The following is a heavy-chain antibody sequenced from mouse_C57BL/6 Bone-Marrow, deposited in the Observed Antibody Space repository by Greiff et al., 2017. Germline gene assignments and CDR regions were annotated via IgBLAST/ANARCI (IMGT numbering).Heavy chain of an antibody. CDR1: GYTFTSYT. CDR2: INPSSGYT. J-gene: IGHJ2*01. Sequence: VQLQQSGAELARPGASVKMSCKASGYTFTSYTMHWVKQRPGQGLEWIGYINPSSGYTKYNQKFKDKATLTADKSSSTAYMQLSSLTSEDSAVYYGATNWGFDYWGQGTTLTVSS. D-gene: IGHD4-1*01. V-gene: IGHV1-4*01. CDR3: ATNWGFDY.